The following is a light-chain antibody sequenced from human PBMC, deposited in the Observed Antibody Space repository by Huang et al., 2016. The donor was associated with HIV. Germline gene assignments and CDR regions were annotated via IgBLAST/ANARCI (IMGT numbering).Light chain of an antibody. V-gene: IGKV2-30*01. CDR3: MQGTHWPPYT. CDR1: QSLGYNDGNTY. J-gene: IGKJ2*01. Sequence: DVVMTQSPLSLPVTLGQPASISCRSSQSLGYNDGNTYLNWFQQRPGQSPRRLIYRVSNRDSGVPDRFSGSGSGTDFTLKISRVEAEDVGVYYCMQGTHWPPYTFGQGTKLEIK. CDR2: RVS.